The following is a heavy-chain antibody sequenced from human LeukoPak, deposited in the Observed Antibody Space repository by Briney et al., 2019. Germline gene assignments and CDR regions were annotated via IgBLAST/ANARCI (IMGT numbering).Heavy chain of an antibody. CDR3: ARDIAGIVVVVPAPSYFDY. Sequence: ASVKVSCKASGYTFTSYGISWVRQAPGQGLEWMGWISAYNGNTNYAQKLQGRVTMTTDTSTSTAYMELRSLRSDDTAVYYCARDIAGIVVVVPAPSYFDYWGQGNLVTVSS. CDR2: ISAYNGNT. CDR1: GYTFTSYG. J-gene: IGHJ4*02. V-gene: IGHV1-18*01. D-gene: IGHD2-15*01.